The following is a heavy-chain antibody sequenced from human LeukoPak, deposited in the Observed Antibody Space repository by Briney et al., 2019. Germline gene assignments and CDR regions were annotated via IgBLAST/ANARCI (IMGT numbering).Heavy chain of an antibody. Sequence: PGGSLRLSCAASGFTFSSYWMSWVRQAPGKGLEWVANIKQDGDEKSDVASVKGRFTISRDSAKSSLYLQMNSLRAEDTAVYYCARPRISSSGYYLDYWGQGTLVTVSS. D-gene: IGHD3-22*01. CDR3: ARPRISSSGYYLDY. CDR1: GFTFSSYW. J-gene: IGHJ4*02. CDR2: IKQDGDEK. V-gene: IGHV3-7*05.